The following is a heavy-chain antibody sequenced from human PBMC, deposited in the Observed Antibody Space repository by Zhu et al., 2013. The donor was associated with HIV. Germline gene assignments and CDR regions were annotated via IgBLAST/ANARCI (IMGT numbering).Heavy chain of an antibody. CDR2: IIPIFATT. V-gene: IGHV1-69*06. J-gene: IGHJ6*02. D-gene: IGHD2-15*01. Sequence: QVQLVQSGAEVKKPGSSVKVSCKASGGTFTTYGISWVRQAPAQGPEWMGGIIPIFATTNYAQNFQGRVTITADKSTSTVYMELSSLTYADTAIYYCALSLCSGASCYYPGKNGLDVWGQGTTVTVSS. CDR3: ALSLCSGASCYYPGKNGLDV. CDR1: GGTFTTYG.